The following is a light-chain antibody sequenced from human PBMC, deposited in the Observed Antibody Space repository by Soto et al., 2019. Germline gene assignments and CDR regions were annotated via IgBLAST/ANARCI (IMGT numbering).Light chain of an antibody. CDR1: QDISNY. V-gene: IGKV1-33*01. Sequence: DIEMTQSPSSLSAFVGDRVTITCQASQDISNYLNWYQQKPGKAPKFLIYDASNLEIGVPSRFSGSGSGTDFTLTISSLQPEDFATYYCQQLDSLPLTFGGGTKVEIK. J-gene: IGKJ4*01. CDR2: DAS. CDR3: QQLDSLPLT.